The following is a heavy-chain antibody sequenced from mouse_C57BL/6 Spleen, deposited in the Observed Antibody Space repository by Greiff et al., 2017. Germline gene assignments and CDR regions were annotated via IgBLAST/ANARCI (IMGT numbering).Heavy chain of an antibody. CDR3: ARSRPYSNYDYAMDY. J-gene: IGHJ4*01. Sequence: LQESGAELVKPGASVKMSCKASGYTFTTYPIEWMKQNHGKSLEWIGNFHPYNDDTKYNEKFKGKATLTVEKSSSTVYLELSRLTSDDSAVYYCARSRPYSNYDYAMDYWGQGTSVTVSS. CDR2: FHPYNDDT. V-gene: IGHV1-47*01. D-gene: IGHD2-5*01. CDR1: GYTFTTYP.